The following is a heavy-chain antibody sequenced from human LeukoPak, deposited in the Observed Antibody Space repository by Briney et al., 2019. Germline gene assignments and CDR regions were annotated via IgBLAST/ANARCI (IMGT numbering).Heavy chain of an antibody. CDR3: ARRGSGWTIDY. J-gene: IGHJ4*02. CDR1: GSSFTTYW. CDR2: IYPGDSDT. D-gene: IGHD6-19*01. Sequence: GASLKISCKGSGSSFTTYWIGWVRRLPGKGLEWMGIIYPGDSDTRYSPSFQGQVTISADKSISTAYLQWTSLKASDTAMYYCARRGSGWTIDYWGQGTLVTVSS. V-gene: IGHV5-51*01.